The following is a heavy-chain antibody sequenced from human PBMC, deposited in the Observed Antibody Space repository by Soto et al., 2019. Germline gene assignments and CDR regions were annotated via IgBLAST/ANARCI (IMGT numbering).Heavy chain of an antibody. D-gene: IGHD5-18*01. V-gene: IGHV3-23*01. CDR2: ISGSGGST. CDR1: GFTFSSYA. Sequence: AGGSLRLSCAASGFTFSSYAMSWVRQAPGKGLGWVSAISGSGGSTYYADSVKDRFTISRDNSKNTLYLQMNSLRAEDTAVYYCAKDQIVSYGPYDAFDIWGQGTMVTVSS. J-gene: IGHJ3*02. CDR3: AKDQIVSYGPYDAFDI.